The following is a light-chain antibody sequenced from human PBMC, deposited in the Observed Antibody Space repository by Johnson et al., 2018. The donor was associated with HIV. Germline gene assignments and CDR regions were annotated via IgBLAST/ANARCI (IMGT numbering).Light chain of an antibody. V-gene: IGLV1-51*01. CDR1: SSNIGNNY. Sequence: QSVLTQPPSVSAAPGQKVTISCSGSSSNIGNNYVSWYQHLPGRAPKLLIYDNNKRPSGITDRFSGSKSGTSATLGITGLRTGDEADYYCGTWDSSLSAGVFGTGTKVTVL. J-gene: IGLJ1*01. CDR2: DNN. CDR3: GTWDSSLSAGV.